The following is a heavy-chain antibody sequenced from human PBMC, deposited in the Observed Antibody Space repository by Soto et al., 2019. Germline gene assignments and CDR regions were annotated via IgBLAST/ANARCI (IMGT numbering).Heavy chain of an antibody. CDR1: GFTFSSYR. CDR2: ISSSSSFI. Sequence: EVQLLESGGGLVKPGGSLRLSCTASGFTFSSYRMNWVRRAPGKGLEWVSSISSSSSFIYSAGSVKGRFTISRDNAKNSLYLQMNSLRAEDTAVYYCAVGEETGTPYFGNWGQGTLVTVSS. V-gene: IGHV3-21*01. J-gene: IGHJ4*02. D-gene: IGHD1-7*01. CDR3: AVGEETGTPYFGN.